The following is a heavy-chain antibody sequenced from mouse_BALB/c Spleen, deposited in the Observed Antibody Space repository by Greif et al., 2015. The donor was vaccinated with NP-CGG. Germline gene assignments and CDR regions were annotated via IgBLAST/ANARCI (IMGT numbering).Heavy chain of an antibody. CDR3: ASGHWYEGYFDV. J-gene: IGHJ1*01. V-gene: IGHV1-7*01. CDR1: GYTFTSYW. Sequence: VQLQQSGAELAKPGASVKMSCKASGYTFTSYWMHWVKQRPGQGLEWIGYINPSTGYTEYNQKFKDKATLTADKSSSTAYMQLSSLTSEDSAVYYCASGHWYEGYFDVWGAGTTVTVSS. CDR2: INPSTGYT. D-gene: IGHD2-14*01.